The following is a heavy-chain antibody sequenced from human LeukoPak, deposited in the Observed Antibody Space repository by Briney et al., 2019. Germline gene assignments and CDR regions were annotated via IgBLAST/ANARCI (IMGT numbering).Heavy chain of an antibody. D-gene: IGHD1-14*01. J-gene: IGHJ5*02. CDR1: GFTFSSHA. Sequence: GGSLRLSCAASGFTFSSHAMSWVRPAPGEGLEWVSAISGSGGSTYYADSVKGRFTISRDNSKNTLYLQMNSLRAEDTAVYYCAKIGGSGFDPWGQGTLVTVSS. CDR3: AKIGGSGFDP. V-gene: IGHV3-23*01. CDR2: ISGSGGST.